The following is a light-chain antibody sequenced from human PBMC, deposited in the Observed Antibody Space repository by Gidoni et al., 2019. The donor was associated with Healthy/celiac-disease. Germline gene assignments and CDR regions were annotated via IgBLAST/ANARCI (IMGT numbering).Light chain of an antibody. CDR1: SSNIGSNT. CDR3: AAWEDSLNGWV. Sequence: QSVLTQPPSASGTPGQRVTISCSGSSSNIGSNTVNWYQQRPGTAPKLLIYSNNQRPSGVPDRFSGAKSGTSASLAISGLQSEEEADYYCAAWEDSLNGWVFGGGTKLTVL. V-gene: IGLV1-44*01. CDR2: SNN. J-gene: IGLJ3*02.